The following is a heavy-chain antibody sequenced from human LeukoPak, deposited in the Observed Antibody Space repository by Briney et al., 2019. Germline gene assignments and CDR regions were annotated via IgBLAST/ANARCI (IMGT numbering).Heavy chain of an antibody. V-gene: IGHV1-2*02. CDR2: ISPNSGGT. J-gene: IGHJ3*01. Sequence: ASVKVSCKASGYTFTDNHMYWIRRAPGQGLECMGWISPNSGGTNYAQKFQGRITMTGDTSISTGYMELSSLRSDDTAIYYCARELGRSAFDVWGQGTMVTVSS. CDR3: ARELGRSAFDV. D-gene: IGHD7-27*01. CDR1: GYTFTDNH.